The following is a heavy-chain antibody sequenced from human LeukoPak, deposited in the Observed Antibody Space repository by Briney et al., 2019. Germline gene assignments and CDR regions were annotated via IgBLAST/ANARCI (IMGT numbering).Heavy chain of an antibody. V-gene: IGHV4-61*02. CDR3: ARDRPNYDFWSGYPYGDAFDI. Sequence: SETLSLTCTVSGGSISSGSYYWSWIRQPAGKGLEWIGRIYTSGSTNYNPSLKSRVTISADTSKNQFSLKLSSVTAADTAVYYCARDRPNYDFWSGYPYGDAFDIWGQGTMVTVSS. D-gene: IGHD3-3*01. CDR1: GGSISSGSYY. CDR2: IYTSGST. J-gene: IGHJ3*02.